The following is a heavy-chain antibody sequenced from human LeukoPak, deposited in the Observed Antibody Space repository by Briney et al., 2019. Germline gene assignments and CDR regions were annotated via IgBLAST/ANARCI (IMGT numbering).Heavy chain of an antibody. CDR3: ATDRGWRTSGYYLYYFEY. V-gene: IGHV3-7*01. CDR1: GFIFTNYF. Sequence: GGSLRLSCAASGFIFTNYFMSWVRQAPGKGLEWVASIKHDGSEKYYVDSMRGRFTISRDNTMNSLYLQMSSLRAEDTAVYYCATDRGWRTSGYYLYYFEYWGQGTLVTYSS. CDR2: IKHDGSEK. D-gene: IGHD3-3*01. J-gene: IGHJ4*02.